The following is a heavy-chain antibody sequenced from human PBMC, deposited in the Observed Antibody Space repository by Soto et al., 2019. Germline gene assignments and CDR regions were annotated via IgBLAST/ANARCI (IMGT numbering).Heavy chain of an antibody. CDR3: ASDPTTWCDSQLYYYGVDV. CDR1: GASINSAEYY. Sequence: PSETLSLTCTVSGASINSAEYYWGWIRQPPGKGLEWIGNIYYTGNTYYNPSLRSRVTLSTDTSENQFSLKLSSVTAADTGVYSCASDPTTWCDSQLYYYGVDVCGPGYTVPVS. J-gene: IGHJ6*02. V-gene: IGHV4-39*07. CDR2: IYYTGNT. D-gene: IGHD2-8*02.